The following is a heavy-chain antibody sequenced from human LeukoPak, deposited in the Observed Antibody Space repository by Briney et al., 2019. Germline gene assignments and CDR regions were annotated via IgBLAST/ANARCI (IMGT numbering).Heavy chain of an antibody. J-gene: IGHJ4*02. Sequence: PGGTLRLSCAASGFTFSSYGMSWVRQAPGKGLEWVSAISGSGGSTYYADSVKGRFTISRDNSKNTLYLQMNSLRAEDTAVYYCAKAPGITMIVVVSYYWGQGTLVTVSS. CDR2: ISGSGGST. CDR3: AKAPGITMIVVVSYY. D-gene: IGHD3-22*01. CDR1: GFTFSSYG. V-gene: IGHV3-23*01.